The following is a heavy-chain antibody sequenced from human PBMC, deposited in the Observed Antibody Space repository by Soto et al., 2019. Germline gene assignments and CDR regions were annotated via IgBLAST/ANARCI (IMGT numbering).Heavy chain of an antibody. J-gene: IGHJ4*02. V-gene: IGHV3-74*01. CDR1: GFTFSSSW. Sequence: DVQLVESGGGLVQPGGSLRLSCAASGFTFSSSWMHWVRQAPGKGLVWVSRIISGASTTNYADSVKGRFTISRDNAKNTLYLHMDSLTADDTAVYYCARGPTGWFGYDYWGQGTLVTVSS. CDR3: ARGPTGWFGYDY. CDR2: IISGASTT. D-gene: IGHD3-10*01.